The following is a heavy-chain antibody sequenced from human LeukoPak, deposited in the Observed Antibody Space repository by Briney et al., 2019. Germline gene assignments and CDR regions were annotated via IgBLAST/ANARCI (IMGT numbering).Heavy chain of an antibody. J-gene: IGHJ4*02. V-gene: IGHV3-21*01. CDR1: GFTFSSYS. CDR3: ARVTDLKSGAIDY. Sequence: GGSLRLSCAASGFTFSSYSMNWVRQAPGKGLEWVSSISSSSSYIYYADSVKGRFTISRDNAKNSLYLQMNSLRAEDTAVYYCARVTDLKSGAIDYWGQGTLVTVSS. D-gene: IGHD3-10*01. CDR2: ISSSSSYI.